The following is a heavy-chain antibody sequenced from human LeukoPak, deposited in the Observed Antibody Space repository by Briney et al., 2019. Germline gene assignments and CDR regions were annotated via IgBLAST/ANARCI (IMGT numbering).Heavy chain of an antibody. V-gene: IGHV3-21*01. CDR2: ISSSSSYI. D-gene: IGHD3-22*01. CDR1: GFTFSSYS. Sequence: GGSLRLSCAASGFTFSSYSMNWVRQAPGKGLEWVSSISSSSSYIYYADSVKGRFTISRDNAKNSLYLQMNSLRAEDTAVYYCARSHPSDTSGWSNPYFDKWGQGTLVTVSS. J-gene: IGHJ4*02. CDR3: ARSHPSDTSGWSNPYFDK.